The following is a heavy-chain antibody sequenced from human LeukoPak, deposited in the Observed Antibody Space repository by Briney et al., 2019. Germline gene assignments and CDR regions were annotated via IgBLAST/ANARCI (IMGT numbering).Heavy chain of an antibody. CDR1: VGSDSSGGSY. CDR2: NYNSEST. V-gene: IGHV4-31*03. J-gene: IGHJ4*02. D-gene: IGHD3-22*01. Sequence: SETLSLTCTFSVGSDSSGGSYWSWIRQLPGKGLEWIGYNYNSESTYYNPSLTSRVTKSVDTSKNQFSLKLSSVTAADTGVYYCAREVTYYYDSSGYYNYWGQGTLLTVSS. CDR3: AREVTYYYDSSGYYNY.